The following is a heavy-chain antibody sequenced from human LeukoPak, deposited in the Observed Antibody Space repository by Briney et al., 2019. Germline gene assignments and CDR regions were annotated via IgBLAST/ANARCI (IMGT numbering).Heavy chain of an antibody. CDR1: GFTFSSYA. CDR2: ISYDGSNK. D-gene: IGHD2-15*01. V-gene: IGHV3-30-3*01. CDR3: ARYWRRGSENSGGPFDY. Sequence: GGSLRLSCAASGFTFSSYAMHWVRQAPGKGLEWVAVISYDGSNKYYADSVKGRFTISRDNSKNTLYLQMNSLRAEDTAVYYCARYWRRGSENSGGPFDYWGQGTLVTVSS. J-gene: IGHJ4*02.